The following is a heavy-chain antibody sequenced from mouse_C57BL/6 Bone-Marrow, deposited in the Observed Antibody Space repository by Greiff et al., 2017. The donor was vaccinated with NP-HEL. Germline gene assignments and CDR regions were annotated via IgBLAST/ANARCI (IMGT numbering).Heavy chain of an antibody. CDR2: IDPNSGGI. V-gene: IGHV1-72*01. D-gene: IGHD2-5*01. Sequence: QVHVKQPGAELVKPGASVKLSCKASGYTFTSYWMHWVKQRPGRGLEWIGRIDPNSGGIKYNEKFKSKATLTVDNPSSTPCMQLSSLTSEDSAIYYCARKSNYYYAMDYWGQGTSVTVSS. CDR3: ARKSNYYYAMDY. CDR1: GYTFTSYW. J-gene: IGHJ4*01.